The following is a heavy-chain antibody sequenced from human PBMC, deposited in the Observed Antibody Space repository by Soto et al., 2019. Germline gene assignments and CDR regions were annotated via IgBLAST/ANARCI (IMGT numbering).Heavy chain of an antibody. CDR2: IYHSGST. V-gene: IGHV4-4*02. Sequence: PSETLSLTCAVSGGSISSSNWWSWVRQPPGKGLEWIGEIYHSGSTNYNPSLKSRVTISVDKSKNQFSLKLSSVTAADTAVYYCARDLVLKEVGRWFGEHYYYGMDVWGQGTTVTVSS. CDR3: ARDLVLKEVGRWFGEHYYYGMDV. D-gene: IGHD3-10*01. J-gene: IGHJ6*02. CDR1: GGSISSSNW.